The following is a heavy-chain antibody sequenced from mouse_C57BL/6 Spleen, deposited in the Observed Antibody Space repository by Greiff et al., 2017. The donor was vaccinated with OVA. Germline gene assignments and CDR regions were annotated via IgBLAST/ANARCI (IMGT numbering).Heavy chain of an antibody. J-gene: IGHJ3*01. CDR2: IRLKSDNYAT. Sequence: EVKVEESGGGLVQPGGSMKLSCVASGFTFSNYWMNWVRQSPEKGLEWVAQIRLKSDNYATQYAESVKGRFTISRDDSKSSVYLQMNNLRAEDTGIYYCPGGFAYWGQGTLVTVSA. V-gene: IGHV6-3*01. CDR3: PGGFAY. CDR1: GFTFSNYW.